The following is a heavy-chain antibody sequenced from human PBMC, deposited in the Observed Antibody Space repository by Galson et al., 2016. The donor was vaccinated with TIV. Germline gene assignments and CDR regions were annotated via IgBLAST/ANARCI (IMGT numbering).Heavy chain of an antibody. V-gene: IGHV3-9*01. CDR3: VKTNIYLHTVLADGAFDV. CDR2: ISRNSKNI. Sequence: SLRLSCAASGFTFDEYAMHWVRQVPGKGLEWVSGISRNSKNIGYADSVKGRFTISRDNAVNSLYLQMNSLRTEDTALYYCVKTNIYLHTVLADGAFDVWGQGTMVTVS. CDR1: GFTFDEYA. D-gene: IGHD2-8*02. J-gene: IGHJ3*01.